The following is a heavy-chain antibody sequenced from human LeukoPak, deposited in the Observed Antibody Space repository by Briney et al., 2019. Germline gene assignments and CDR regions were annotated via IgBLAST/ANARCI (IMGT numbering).Heavy chain of an antibody. CDR1: GFTFQNYW. J-gene: IGHJ4*02. CDR2: IKQDGSQK. D-gene: IGHD3-16*01. V-gene: IGHV3-7*03. CDR3: ARIVPGEVSRSDY. Sequence: PGGSLRLSCAASGFTFQNYWMSWVRQAPGKGLEWVANIKQDGSQKFYVDSVEGRFIISRENAKNSLSLQMNSLRAEDTAVYYCARIVPGEVSRSDYWGQGTRVTVSS.